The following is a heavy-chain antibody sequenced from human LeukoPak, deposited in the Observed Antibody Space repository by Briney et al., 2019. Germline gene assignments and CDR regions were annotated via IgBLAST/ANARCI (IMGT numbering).Heavy chain of an antibody. CDR1: GGSFSGYY. CDR3: AKDQRYSSSWCDY. V-gene: IGHV4-34*01. J-gene: IGHJ4*02. D-gene: IGHD6-13*01. Sequence: SETLSLTCAVYGGSFSGYYWSWIRQPPGKGLEWIGEINHSGSTNYNPSLKSRVTISVDTSKNQFSLKLSSVTAADTAVYYCAKDQRYSSSWCDYWGQGTLVTVSS. CDR2: INHSGST.